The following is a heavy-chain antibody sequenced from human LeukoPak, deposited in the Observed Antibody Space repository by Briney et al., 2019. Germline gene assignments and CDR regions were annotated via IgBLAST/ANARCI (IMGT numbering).Heavy chain of an antibody. CDR3: GREKMSRYSYGYAH. V-gene: IGHV4-34*01. CDR1: GGSFGGYY. J-gene: IGHJ4*02. CDR2: INLSGST. Sequence: PSETLSLTCAVYGGSFGGYYWSWLRQPPGKGLEWIGEINLSGSTNYNSSLKSRVTISVDTSKNQFSLKVSSVTAADTAVYYCGREKMSRYSYGYAHWGQGTLVTVSS. D-gene: IGHD5-18*01.